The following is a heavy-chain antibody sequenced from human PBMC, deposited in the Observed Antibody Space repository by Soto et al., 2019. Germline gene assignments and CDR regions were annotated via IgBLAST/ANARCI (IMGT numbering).Heavy chain of an antibody. J-gene: IGHJ4*02. CDR2: INHSGST. CDR1: GGSFSGYY. CDR3: AREEGGFDWYHDY. V-gene: IGHV4-34*01. Sequence: PSETLSLTCAVYGGSFSGYYWSWIRQPPGKGLEWIGEINHSGSTNYNPSLKSRVTISVDTSRNQFSLKLSSVTAADTAVYYCAREEGGFDWYHDYWGQGTLVTVSS. D-gene: IGHD3-9*01.